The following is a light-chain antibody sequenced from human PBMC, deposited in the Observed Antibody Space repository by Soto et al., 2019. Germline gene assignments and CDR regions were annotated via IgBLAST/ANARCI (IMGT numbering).Light chain of an antibody. CDR1: QSVSSN. V-gene: IGKV3-15*01. J-gene: IGKJ1*01. CDR3: QQYNNWPGT. Sequence: EIVMKQSPATLSVSPGERATLSFRASQSVSSNLAWYQQKPGQAPRLLIYGASTRATGIPARFSGSGSGTEFTLTISSLQSEDFAVYYCQQYNNWPGTFGQGTKVEIK. CDR2: GAS.